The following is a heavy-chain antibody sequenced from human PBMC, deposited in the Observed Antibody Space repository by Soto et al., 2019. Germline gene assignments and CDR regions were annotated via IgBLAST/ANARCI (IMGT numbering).Heavy chain of an antibody. V-gene: IGHV1-3*01. J-gene: IGHJ4*02. D-gene: IGHD2-21*02. CDR1: GYTFTSYA. CDR3: ARSIVVVTALDY. Sequence: ASVKVSCKASGYTFTSYAMHWVRQAPGQRHEWMGWINAGNGNTKYSQKFQGRVTITRDTSASTAYMDLSSLRSEDTAVYYCARSIVVVTALDYWGQGTLVTVSS. CDR2: INAGNGNT.